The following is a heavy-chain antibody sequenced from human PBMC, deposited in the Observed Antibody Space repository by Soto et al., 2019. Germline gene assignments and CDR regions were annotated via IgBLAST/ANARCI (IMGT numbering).Heavy chain of an antibody. CDR2: IKSKTDGGTT. D-gene: IGHD1-26*01. Sequence: PGGSLRLSCAASGFTFNNAWMNWVRQAPGEGLEWVGRIKSKTDGGTTDYAAPVKGRFTISRDDSKNMVDLQMSSLKTEDTAVYYCTTYSGAAFEYWGQGALVTVS. J-gene: IGHJ4*02. CDR1: GFTFNNAW. V-gene: IGHV3-15*01. CDR3: TTYSGAAFEY.